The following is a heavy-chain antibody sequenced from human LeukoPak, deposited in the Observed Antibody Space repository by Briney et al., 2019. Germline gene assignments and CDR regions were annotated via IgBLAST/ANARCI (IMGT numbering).Heavy chain of an antibody. Sequence: GGSLRLSCAASEFTFRNYWMHWVRQVPGEGLVWVSNINGDGSSTNYADSVKGRFTISRDNAKDTLYLQMNSLRAEDTAVYYCTRESTSVEKFAFDIWGQGTMVTVSS. CDR1: EFTFRNYW. CDR2: INGDGSST. D-gene: IGHD4-23*01. J-gene: IGHJ3*02. V-gene: IGHV3-74*01. CDR3: TRESTSVEKFAFDI.